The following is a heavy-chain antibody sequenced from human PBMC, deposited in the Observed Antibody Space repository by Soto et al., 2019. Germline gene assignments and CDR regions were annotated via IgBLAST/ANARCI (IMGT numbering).Heavy chain of an antibody. CDR2: ISWNSGSI. V-gene: IGHV3-9*01. Sequence: GGSLRLSCAASGFTFDDYAMHWVRQAPGKGLEWVSGISWNSGSIGYADSVKGRFTISRDNAKNSLYLQMNSLRAEDTALYYCAKDTYDILTGPDDYWGQETLVTVSS. CDR3: AKDTYDILTGPDDY. D-gene: IGHD3-9*01. CDR1: GFTFDDYA. J-gene: IGHJ4*02.